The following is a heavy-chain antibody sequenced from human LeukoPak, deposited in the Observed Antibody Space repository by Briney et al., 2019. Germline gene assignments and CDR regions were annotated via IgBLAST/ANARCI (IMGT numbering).Heavy chain of an antibody. CDR1: GDSDSSNNGA. CDR2: TYYRSKWYN. Sequence: SQTLPLTCDISGDSDSSNNGAWNWIRQSPSRGLEWLERTYYRSKWYNDYAGSLNGRITVSPDTSKNQFSLHLNSVTPEDTAVYYCARDLGNTGWYTFDYWGQGILVTVSS. V-gene: IGHV6-1*01. D-gene: IGHD6-19*01. J-gene: IGHJ4*02. CDR3: ARDLGNTGWYTFDY.